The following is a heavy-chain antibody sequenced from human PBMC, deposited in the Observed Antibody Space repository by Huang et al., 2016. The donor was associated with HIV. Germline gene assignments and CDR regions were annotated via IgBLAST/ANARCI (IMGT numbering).Heavy chain of an antibody. V-gene: IGHV1-69*01. CDR1: GGSFRNFA. D-gene: IGHD3-22*01. CDR2: INPTRGTA. CDR3: ATVDYYDTSGPQRGYFDN. Sequence: QVQLVQSGAEVKKPGSSVKVSCKASGGSFRNFAIGWVRQAPGQGLEWMGWINPTRGTAKYEQKFQGRVTIIADESTSTAYMELSSLRSEDTAVYYCATVDYYDTSGPQRGYFDNWGQGTLVTVSS. J-gene: IGHJ4*02.